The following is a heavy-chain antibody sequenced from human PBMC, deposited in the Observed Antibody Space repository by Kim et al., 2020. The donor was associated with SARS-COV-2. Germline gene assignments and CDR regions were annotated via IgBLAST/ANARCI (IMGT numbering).Heavy chain of an antibody. V-gene: IGHV1-8*01. Sequence: ASVKVSCKTSGYTFTSYDINWVRQAAGQGLEWMGWINPKSGDTGYAQKSQGRVRMTRDTSIGTVYMELGSLRAEDTAVYNSARGKGDYSGNDLPIVVFWVQGTLVTGSS. D-gene: IGHD5-12*01. CDR2: INPKSGDT. CDR3: ARGKGDYSGNDLPIVVF. CDR1: GYTFTSYD. J-gene: IGHJ4*02.